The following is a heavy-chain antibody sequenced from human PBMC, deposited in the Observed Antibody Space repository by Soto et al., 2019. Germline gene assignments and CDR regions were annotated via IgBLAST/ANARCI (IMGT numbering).Heavy chain of an antibody. Sequence: ASVKVSCKASGYTFTSYSVSWVRQAPGQGLEWMGWISGYNGNTNYAQKFLGRLTVTTDTPTSTAYMELRSLTSDDTAVYYCVKGAGGYRYDGPSEAGHWGQGXLVTVYS. V-gene: IGHV1-18*01. CDR1: GYTFTSYS. CDR3: VKGAGGYRYDGPSEAGH. CDR2: ISGYNGNT. J-gene: IGHJ4*02. D-gene: IGHD5-12*01.